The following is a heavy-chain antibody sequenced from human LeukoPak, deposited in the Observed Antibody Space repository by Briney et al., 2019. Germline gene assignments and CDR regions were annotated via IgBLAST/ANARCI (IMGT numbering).Heavy chain of an antibody. D-gene: IGHD3-10*01. CDR3: ARGLRTITMVRGVTKELFDP. Sequence: SETLSLTCTVSGGSISSGSYYWSWIRQPPGKGLEWIGEINHSGSTNYNPSLKSRVTISVDTSKNQFSLKLSSVTAADTAVYYCARGLRTITMVRGVTKELFDPWGQGTLVTVSS. CDR2: INHSGST. J-gene: IGHJ5*02. V-gene: IGHV4-39*07. CDR1: GGSISSGSYY.